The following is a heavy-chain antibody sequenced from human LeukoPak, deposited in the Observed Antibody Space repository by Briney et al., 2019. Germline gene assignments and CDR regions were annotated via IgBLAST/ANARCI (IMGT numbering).Heavy chain of an antibody. J-gene: IGHJ3*02. CDR2: IYYSGST. V-gene: IGHV4-59*12. CDR3: ARVQTYGDFALAFDI. D-gene: IGHD4-17*01. Sequence: PSETLSLTCTVSGGSISSYYWSWIRQPPGKGLEWIGYIYYSGSTYYNPSLKSRVTISVDTSKNQFSLKLSSVTAADTAVYCCARVQTYGDFALAFDIWGQGTLVTVSS. CDR1: GGSISSYY.